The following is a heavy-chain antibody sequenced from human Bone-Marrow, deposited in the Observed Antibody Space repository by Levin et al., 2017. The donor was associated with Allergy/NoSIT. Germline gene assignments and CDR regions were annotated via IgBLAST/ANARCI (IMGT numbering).Heavy chain of an antibody. V-gene: IGHV5-51*01. CDR2: FFPDDSDV. Sequence: KVSCKASGYSFNSYWIGWVRQMPGKGLEWMGIFFPDDSDVRYSPSFQGQVTISVDNSIDTAYLQWSSLKASDTAIYYCARFFAGIDYWGQGTLITVSS. J-gene: IGHJ4*02. CDR3: ARFFAGIDY. D-gene: IGHD3-10*01. CDR1: GYSFNSYW.